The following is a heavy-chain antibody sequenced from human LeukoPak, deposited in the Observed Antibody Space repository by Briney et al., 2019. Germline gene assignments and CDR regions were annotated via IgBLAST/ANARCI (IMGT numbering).Heavy chain of an antibody. V-gene: IGHV3-23*01. CDR3: AKDRDLGFSP. CDR1: GFTFSSYA. CDR2: ITGSGGTT. J-gene: IGHJ5*02. Sequence: PGGSLRLSCAASGFTFSSYAMSWVRQAPGKGLEWVSGITGSGGTTYYADSVKGRFTISRDNSKNTLYLQMNSLRAEDTAVYYCAKDRDLGFSPWGQGTLVTVSS. D-gene: IGHD3-16*01.